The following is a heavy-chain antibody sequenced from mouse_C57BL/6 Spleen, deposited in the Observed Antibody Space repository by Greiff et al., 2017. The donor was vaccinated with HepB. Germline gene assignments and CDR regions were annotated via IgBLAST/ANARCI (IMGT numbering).Heavy chain of an antibody. V-gene: IGHV1-42*01. J-gene: IGHJ4*01. CDR3: AREDDYGDESYAMDY. CDR1: GYSFTGYY. D-gene: IGHD2-4*01. CDR2: INPSTGGT. Sequence: EVQLQQSGPELVKPGASVKISCKASGYSFTGYYMNWVKQSPEKSLEWIGEINPSTGGTTYNQKFKAKATLTVDKSSSTAYMQLKSLTSEDSAVYYCAREDDYGDESYAMDYWGQGTSVTVSS.